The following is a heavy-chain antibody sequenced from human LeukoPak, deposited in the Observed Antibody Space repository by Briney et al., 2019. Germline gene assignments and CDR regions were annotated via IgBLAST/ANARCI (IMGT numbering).Heavy chain of an antibody. Sequence: GGSLRLSCAAPGFTFSSYWMHWVRQAPGKGLMWVSRISSDASSILYADSVKGRFTISRDNDKNTLYLQMNSLRAEDTAVYYCATLGPPIYWGQGTLVTVSS. V-gene: IGHV3-74*01. CDR2: ISSDASSI. CDR1: GFTFSSYW. CDR3: ATLGPPIY. J-gene: IGHJ4*02.